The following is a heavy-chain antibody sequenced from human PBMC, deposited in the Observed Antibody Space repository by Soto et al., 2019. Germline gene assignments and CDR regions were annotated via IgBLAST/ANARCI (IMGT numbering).Heavy chain of an antibody. Sequence: GGSLRLSCAASGFIFSDFYMSWVRQAPGKGLVWVSRINSDGSSTSYADSVKGRFTISRDNAKNTLYLQMNSLRAEDTAVYYCAKDPVWMTTVTTDYWGQGTLVTVSS. CDR2: INSDGSST. V-gene: IGHV3-74*01. CDR1: GFIFSDFY. J-gene: IGHJ4*02. CDR3: AKDPVWMTTVTTDY. D-gene: IGHD4-17*01.